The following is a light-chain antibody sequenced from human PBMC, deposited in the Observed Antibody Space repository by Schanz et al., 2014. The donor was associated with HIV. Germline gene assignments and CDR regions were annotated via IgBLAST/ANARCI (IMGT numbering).Light chain of an antibody. Sequence: QSVLTQPPSVSALPGQRVTISCSGGALNVGDNSVSWYQQFPGTAPKLLIYANHQRPLEIPDRFSGSKTGTSATLDISGLQTGDEADYYCATWDATLREAVFGGGTKVTVL. CDR3: ATWDATLREAV. CDR1: ALNVGDNS. CDR2: ANH. J-gene: IGLJ2*01. V-gene: IGLV1-51*01.